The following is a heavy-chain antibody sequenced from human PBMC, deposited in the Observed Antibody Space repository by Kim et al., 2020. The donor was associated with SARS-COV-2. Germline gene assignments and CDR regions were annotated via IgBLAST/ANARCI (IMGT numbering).Heavy chain of an antibody. J-gene: IGHJ3*02. CDR2: IIPILGIA. D-gene: IGHD2-2*01. CDR1: GGTFSSYA. Sequence: SVKVSCKASGGTFSSYAISWVRQAPGQGLEWMGRIIPILGIANYAQKFQGRVTITADKSTSTAYMELSSLRSEDTAVYYCASLNEDCSSTSCDAFDIWGQGTMVTVSS. CDR3: ASLNEDCSSTSCDAFDI. V-gene: IGHV1-69*04.